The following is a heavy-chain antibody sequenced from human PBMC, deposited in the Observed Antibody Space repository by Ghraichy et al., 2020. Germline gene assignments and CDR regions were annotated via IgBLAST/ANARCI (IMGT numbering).Heavy chain of an antibody. D-gene: IGHD3-3*01. CDR1: GGSISTYY. CDR3: AGENDFWSGHGWFDP. Sequence: SETLSLTCTVSGGSISTYYWSWIRQPPGKGLEWIGYIYYSGSTNYNPSLKSRVTISVDTSKNQFSLKLSSVTAADTAVYYCAGENDFWSGHGWFDPWGQGTLVTVSS. CDR2: IYYSGST. J-gene: IGHJ5*02. V-gene: IGHV4-59*01.